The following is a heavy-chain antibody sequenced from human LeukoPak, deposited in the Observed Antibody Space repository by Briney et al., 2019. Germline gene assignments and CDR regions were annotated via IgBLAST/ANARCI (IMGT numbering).Heavy chain of an antibody. D-gene: IGHD6-19*01. J-gene: IGHJ4*02. CDR3: ARVGLSSGSYFDY. V-gene: IGHV1-69*13. CDR2: IIPIFGTA. Sequence: ASVKVSCKASGGTFSIYAISWVRQAPGQGLEWMGGIIPIFGTANYAQKFQGRVTITADESTSTAYMELSSLRSEDTAVYYCARVGLSSGSYFDYWGQGTLVTVSS. CDR1: GGTFSIYA.